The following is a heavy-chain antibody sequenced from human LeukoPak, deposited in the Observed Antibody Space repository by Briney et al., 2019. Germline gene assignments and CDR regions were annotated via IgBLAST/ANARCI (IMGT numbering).Heavy chain of an antibody. Sequence: SETLSLTCTVSVGSISTTSYYWGWIRQPPRKGLERIGSIYYGGSTYYSPSLKSRVTISLDTSKHQFSLKLSSVTAADTAVYYCSFNLGSGSYAFDIWGQGTMVTVSS. J-gene: IGHJ3*02. V-gene: IGHV4-39*07. CDR1: VGSISTTSYY. CDR3: SFNLGSGSYAFDI. D-gene: IGHD3-10*01. CDR2: IYYGGST.